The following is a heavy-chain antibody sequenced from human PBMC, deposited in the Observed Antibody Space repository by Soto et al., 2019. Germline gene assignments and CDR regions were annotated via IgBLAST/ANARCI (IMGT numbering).Heavy chain of an antibody. CDR3: ARDKAYYDFWSGYFPLWFDP. Sequence: GGSLSLSCAASGFTFSSYAMHWVRQAPGKGLEWVAVISHDGSNKYYADSVKGRFTISRDNSKNTLYLQMNSLRAEDTAVYYCARDKAYYDFWSGYFPLWFDPWGQGTLVTVSS. V-gene: IGHV3-30-3*01. CDR2: ISHDGSNK. J-gene: IGHJ5*02. CDR1: GFTFSSYA. D-gene: IGHD3-3*01.